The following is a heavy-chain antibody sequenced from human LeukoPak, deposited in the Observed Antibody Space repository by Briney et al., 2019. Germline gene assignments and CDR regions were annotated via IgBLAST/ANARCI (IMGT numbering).Heavy chain of an antibody. CDR1: GFSLSNYG. CDR3: ARDHRPEIQYYYMDV. Sequence: GGSLRLSCAASGFSLSNYGMHWVRQAPGKGLEWVAALLYDGNTKHYADSVKGGFTISRDISKNTFYLQMNSLTAEDTAVYYCARDHRPEIQYYYMDVWGKGTTVAVSS. CDR2: LLYDGNTK. J-gene: IGHJ6*03. V-gene: IGHV3-33*01. D-gene: IGHD1-14*01.